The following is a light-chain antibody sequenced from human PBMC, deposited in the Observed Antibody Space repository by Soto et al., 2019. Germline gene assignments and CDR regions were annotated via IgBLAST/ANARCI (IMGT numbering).Light chain of an antibody. J-gene: IGLJ2*01. CDR3: SSYTSTSPVV. V-gene: IGLV2-14*01. Sequence: QSALTQPAAVSGSPGQSITISCTGSSSDVGGYKYVSWYQQHPGKAPKLMIYEVSHRPSGVSNRFSGSKSGNTVSLTISGLQAEDEADYYCSSYTSTSPVVFGGGTKLTVL. CDR2: EVS. CDR1: SSDVGGYKY.